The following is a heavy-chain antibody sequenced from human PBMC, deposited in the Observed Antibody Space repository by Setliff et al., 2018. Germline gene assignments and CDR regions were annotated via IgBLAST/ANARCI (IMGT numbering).Heavy chain of an antibody. V-gene: IGHV1-18*01. CDR3: ARVPLPLDIVVVVAATPLEYYYYMDV. CDR2: ISAYNGNT. J-gene: IGHJ6*03. Sequence: ASVKVSCKASGYTFTNYGISWVRQAPGQGLEWMGWISAYNGNTNYAQELQGRVTMTTDTSTSTAYMELRSLRSDDTAVYYCARVPLPLDIVVVVAATPLEYYYYMDVWGKGTTVTVSS. CDR1: GYTFTNYG. D-gene: IGHD2-15*01.